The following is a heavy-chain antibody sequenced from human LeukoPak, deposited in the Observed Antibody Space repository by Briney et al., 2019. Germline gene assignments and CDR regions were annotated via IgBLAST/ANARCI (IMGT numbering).Heavy chain of an antibody. CDR2: ITNDGSST. D-gene: IGHD3-16*01. V-gene: IGHV3-74*01. J-gene: IGHJ6*02. CDR3: ARGGGLDV. CDR1: GLTFSSHW. Sequence: GGSLRLSCAAPGLTFSSHWMHWVRQAPGKGLVWVSRITNDGSSTTYADSVKGRFTISRDNAKNSLYLQMSNLRAEDTAVYFCARGGGLDVWGQGATVTVSS.